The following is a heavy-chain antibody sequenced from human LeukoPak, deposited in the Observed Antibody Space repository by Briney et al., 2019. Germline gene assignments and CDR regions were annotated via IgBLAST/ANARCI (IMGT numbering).Heavy chain of an antibody. CDR2: ISGSGGST. J-gene: IGHJ6*03. CDR1: GFTFSSYA. Sequence: PGGSLRLSCAASGFTFSSYAMSWVRQAPGKGLERVSAISGSGGSTYYADSVKGRFTISRDNAKNTLYVQMNSLRAEDTAVYYCARGAHYQYYMDVWGKGTTVTVSS. CDR3: ARGAHYQYYMDV. V-gene: IGHV3-23*01.